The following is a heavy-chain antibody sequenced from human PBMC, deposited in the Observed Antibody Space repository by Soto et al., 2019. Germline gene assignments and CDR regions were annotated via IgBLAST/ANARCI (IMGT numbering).Heavy chain of an antibody. D-gene: IGHD3-22*01. CDR2: ISSSSSTI. J-gene: IGHJ6*02. CDR3: ARGSTYYYDSSGYHNPYYYYYYGMDV. V-gene: IGHV3-48*02. Sequence: GGSLRLSCAASGFTFSSYSMNWVRQAPGKGLEWVSYISSSSSTIYYADSVKGRFTISRDNAKNSLYLQMNSLRDEGTAVYYCARGSTYYYDSSGYHNPYYYYYYGMDVWGQGTTVTVSS. CDR1: GFTFSSYS.